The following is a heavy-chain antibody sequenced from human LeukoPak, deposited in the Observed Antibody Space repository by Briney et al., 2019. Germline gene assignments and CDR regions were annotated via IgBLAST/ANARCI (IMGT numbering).Heavy chain of an antibody. CDR1: GGSISSYY. D-gene: IGHD4-23*01. V-gene: IGHV4-59*08. CDR2: IYYSGST. J-gene: IGHJ1*01. CDR3: ARLGNSGFFQH. Sequence: PSETLSLTCTVSGGSISSYYWSWIRQPPGKGLEWIGYIYYSGSTNYNPSLKSRVTISLDTSKNQFSLKLNSVTAADTAVYYCARLGNSGFFQHWGQGTLVTVSS.